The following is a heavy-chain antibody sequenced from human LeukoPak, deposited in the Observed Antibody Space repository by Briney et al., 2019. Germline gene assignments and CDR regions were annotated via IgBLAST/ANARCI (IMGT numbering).Heavy chain of an antibody. D-gene: IGHD3-10*02. V-gene: IGHV4-34*01. CDR3: ARAPMFPRRNWFDP. Sequence: SETLSLTCAVYGGSFSGYYWSWIRQPPGKGLEWIGEINHSGSTNYNPSLESRVTISVDTSKNQFSLKLSSVTAADTAVYYCARAPMFPRRNWFDPWGQGTLVTVSS. J-gene: IGHJ5*02. CDR2: INHSGST. CDR1: GGSFSGYY.